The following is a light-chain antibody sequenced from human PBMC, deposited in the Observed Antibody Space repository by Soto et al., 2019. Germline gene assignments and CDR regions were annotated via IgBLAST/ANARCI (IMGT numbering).Light chain of an antibody. CDR2: YAS. CDR1: ESVHRN. V-gene: IGKV3-15*01. Sequence: EVVMTQSPATLSVSPGERVTLSCRASESVHRNLAWYQQKPGQGPSLLIYYASTRATGVPERFTGSGSGTEFTLTISSLQSEDFGVYHCQHYSNWPPTFGPGTKVEIK. CDR3: QHYSNWPPT. J-gene: IGKJ3*01.